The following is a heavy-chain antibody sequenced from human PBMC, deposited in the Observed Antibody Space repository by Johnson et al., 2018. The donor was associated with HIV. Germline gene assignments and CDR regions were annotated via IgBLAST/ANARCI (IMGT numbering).Heavy chain of an antibody. CDR2: IGTAGDT. J-gene: IGHJ3*02. D-gene: IGHD5-24*01. V-gene: IGHV3-13*01. CDR3: AKDAPQEKAFYI. CDR1: GFTFSSYD. Sequence: VQLVESGGGLVQPGGSLRLSCAASGFTFSSYDMHWVRQATGTGLEWVSAIGTAGDTYYPGSVQGRFTISRENAKNSLYLQMNSLRAGDTAVYYCAKDAPQEKAFYIWGQGTMVTVSS.